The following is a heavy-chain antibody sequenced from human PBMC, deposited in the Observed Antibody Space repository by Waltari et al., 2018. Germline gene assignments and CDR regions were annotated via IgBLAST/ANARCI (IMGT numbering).Heavy chain of an antibody. CDR2: IYYSGST. J-gene: IGHJ4*02. CDR1: GGSISSYY. V-gene: IGHV4-59*01. Sequence: QVQLQESGPGLVKPSETLSLTCTVSGGSISSYYWSWIRQPPGKGLEWIGYIYYSGSTNYHPSLKSRVTISVDTSKNQFSLKLSSVTAADTAVYYCAREIPPDYDSSGYYPYYFDYWGQGTLVTVSS. CDR3: AREIPPDYDSSGYYPYYFDY. D-gene: IGHD3-22*01.